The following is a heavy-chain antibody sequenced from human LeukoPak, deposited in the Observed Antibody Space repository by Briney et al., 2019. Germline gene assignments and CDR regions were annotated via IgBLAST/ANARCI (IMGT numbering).Heavy chain of an antibody. V-gene: IGHV4-59*01. Sequence: PSETLSLTCTVSGGSLSSYYWSWIRQTPGKGLEWIGYIYYTGSTNYNPSLKSRVTMSADTSKIQFSLKLSSVTAADTAVYFCARVGGWEPKLHGVTFDYLGQGTLVTVSS. CDR3: ARVGGWEPKLHGVTFDY. D-gene: IGHD1-26*01. CDR2: IYYTGST. J-gene: IGHJ4*02. CDR1: GGSLSSYY.